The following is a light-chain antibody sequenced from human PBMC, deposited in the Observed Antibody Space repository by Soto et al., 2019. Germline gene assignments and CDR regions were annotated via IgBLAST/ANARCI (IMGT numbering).Light chain of an antibody. CDR3: QTWGTGIAV. Sequence: QPVLTQSPSASASLGASVKLTCTVSSGYSSYAIAWHQQQPEKGPRYLMKLNSDGSHSKGDGIPDRFSGSSSGAERYLTISSLHSEDEADYYCQTWGTGIAVFGGGTQLTVL. CDR2: LNSDGSH. V-gene: IGLV4-69*01. J-gene: IGLJ7*01. CDR1: SGYSSYA.